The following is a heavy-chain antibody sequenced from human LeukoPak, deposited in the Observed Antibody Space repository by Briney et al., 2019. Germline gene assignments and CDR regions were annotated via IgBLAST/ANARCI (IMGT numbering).Heavy chain of an antibody. CDR2: MSYDGNFT. V-gene: IGHV3-30*04. Sequence: HPGGSLRLSCAASGFTFKRYAMHWVRQAPGMGLEWVTIMSYDGNFTYYSDSVKGRFTISRDNSNDTLYLQMNSLRADDTAIYYCARGRSVYGSGSYSDYWGRGTLVTVSS. CDR3: ARGRSVYGSGSYSDY. CDR1: GFTFKRYA. J-gene: IGHJ4*02. D-gene: IGHD3-10*01.